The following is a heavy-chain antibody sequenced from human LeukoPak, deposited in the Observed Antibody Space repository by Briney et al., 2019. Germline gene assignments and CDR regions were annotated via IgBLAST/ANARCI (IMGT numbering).Heavy chain of an antibody. CDR2: INPSGGST. Sequence: ASVKVSCKASGYTFTSYYMHWVRRAPGQGLEWMGIINPSGGSTSYAQKFQGRVTMTRDTSTSTVYMELSSLRSEDTAVYYCARDDGITIFGVVTGAWFDPWGQGTLVTVSS. CDR3: ARDDGITIFGVVTGAWFDP. V-gene: IGHV1-46*01. J-gene: IGHJ5*02. D-gene: IGHD3-3*01. CDR1: GYTFTSYY.